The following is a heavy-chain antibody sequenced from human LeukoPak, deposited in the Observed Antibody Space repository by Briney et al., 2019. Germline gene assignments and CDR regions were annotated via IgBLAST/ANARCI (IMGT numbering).Heavy chain of an antibody. CDR2: LSGCGGST. CDR1: GFPLSSLP. CDR3: ARVKGDIAAAGNYFDY. V-gene: IGHV3-23*01. D-gene: IGHD6-13*01. J-gene: IGHJ4*02. Sequence: GGSLSLFCAASGFPLSSLPMSGPRHAPEKALEWVSTLSGCGGSTYHADPVKSHFTSSRDNAKNILYMQINSLRAEGTVVYYSARVKGDIAAAGNYFDYWGQGTLVTVSS.